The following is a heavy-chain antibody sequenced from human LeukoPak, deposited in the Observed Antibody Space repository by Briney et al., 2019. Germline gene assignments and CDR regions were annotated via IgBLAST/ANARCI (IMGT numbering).Heavy chain of an antibody. CDR2: IKQDGSVR. CDR1: GFTFSTYW. J-gene: IGHJ4*02. D-gene: IGHD5/OR15-5a*01. V-gene: IGHV3-7*01. Sequence: PGGSLRLSCAASGFTFSTYWMSWVRQTPEKGLEFVANIKQDGSVRNYMDSLKGRSTISRDNARESLYLEINSLRADDTAVYYCVRDPESSAFDLWGQGALVTVSS. CDR3: VRDPESSAFDL.